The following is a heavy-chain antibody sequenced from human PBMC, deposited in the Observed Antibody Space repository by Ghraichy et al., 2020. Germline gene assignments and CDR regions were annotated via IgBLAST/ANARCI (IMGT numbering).Heavy chain of an antibody. J-gene: IGHJ5*02. V-gene: IGHV4-34*01. CDR1: GGSFSGYY. CDR2: INHSGGT. D-gene: IGHD5-18*01. Sequence: SETLSLTCAVYGGSFSGYYWSWIRQPPGKGLEWIGEINHSGGTNYNPFLKSRVTISVDTSKNQFSLKLSSVTAADTAVYYCAIQLWSPNWFDPWGQGTLVTVSS. CDR3: AIQLWSPNWFDP.